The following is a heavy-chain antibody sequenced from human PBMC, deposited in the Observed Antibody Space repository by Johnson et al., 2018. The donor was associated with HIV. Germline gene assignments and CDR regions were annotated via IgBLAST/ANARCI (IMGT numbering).Heavy chain of an antibody. Sequence: EVQLVESGGGVVQPGRSLRLSCAASGFTFDTYGMHWVRQAPGKGLEYVSAISSNWGSTYYANSEKGRFTISRDNAEDSLYLQMNSLRVDDTDIYYCVRERDSSGDGGAFDIWGQGTMVTVSS. V-gene: IGHV3-64*01. CDR2: ISSNWGST. CDR1: GFTFDTYG. CDR3: VRERDSSGDGGAFDI. D-gene: IGHD1-26*01. J-gene: IGHJ3*02.